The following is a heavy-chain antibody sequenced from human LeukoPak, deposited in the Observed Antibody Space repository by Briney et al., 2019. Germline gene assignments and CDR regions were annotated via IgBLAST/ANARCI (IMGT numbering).Heavy chain of an antibody. CDR3: ARDRGLGSGDSHDAFDI. V-gene: IGHV1-46*01. CDR1: GYTFTSYY. D-gene: IGHD6-25*01. J-gene: IGHJ3*02. CDR2: INPSGGST. Sequence: ASVKASCKASGYTFTSYYMHWVRQAPGQGLEWMGIINPSGGSTSYAQKFQGRVTMTRDMSTSTVYMELSSLRSEDTAVYYCARDRGLGSGDSHDAFDIWGQGTMVTVSS.